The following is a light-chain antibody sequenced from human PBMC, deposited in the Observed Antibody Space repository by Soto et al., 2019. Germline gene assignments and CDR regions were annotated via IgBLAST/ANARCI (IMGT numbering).Light chain of an antibody. CDR2: GVS. J-gene: IGLJ1*01. Sequence: ALTQPRSVSGSPGQSVTISCTGTSSDVGGYNYVSWYQQHPGTAPKLIIFGVSKRPSGVPDRFSGSKSGNTASLSISGLQAEDEADYYCSSYAGTYSYVLGTGTKVTVL. V-gene: IGLV2-11*01. CDR1: SSDVGGYNY. CDR3: SSYAGTYSYV.